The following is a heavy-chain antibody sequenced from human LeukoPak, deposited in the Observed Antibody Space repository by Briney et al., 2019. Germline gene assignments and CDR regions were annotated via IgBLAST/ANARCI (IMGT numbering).Heavy chain of an antibody. J-gene: IGHJ4*02. D-gene: IGHD4-17*01. CDR3: ARGGKTTVNHFNPFDY. CDR1: GGSISSYY. CDR2: IYYSGST. V-gene: IGHV4-59*01. Sequence: SETLSLTCTVSGGSISSYYWSWIRQPPGKGLEWIGHIYYSGSTNYNPSLKSRVTISVDTSKNQFSLKLSSVTAADTAVYYCARGGKTTVNHFNPFDYWGQGTLVTVSS.